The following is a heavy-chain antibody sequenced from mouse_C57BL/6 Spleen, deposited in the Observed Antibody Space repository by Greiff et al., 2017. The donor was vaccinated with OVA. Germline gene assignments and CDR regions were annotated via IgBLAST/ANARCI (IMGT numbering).Heavy chain of an antibody. CDR3: ARSVSRDY. CDR2: IDPSDSYT. CDR1: GYTFTSYW. V-gene: IGHV1-59*01. Sequence: QVQLQQPGAELVRPGTSVKLSCKASGYTFTSYWMHWVKQRPGQGLEWIGVIDPSDSYTNYNQKFKGKATLTVDTSSSTAYMQLSGLTSEDSAVYYCARSVSRDYWGQGTTLTVSS. J-gene: IGHJ2*01.